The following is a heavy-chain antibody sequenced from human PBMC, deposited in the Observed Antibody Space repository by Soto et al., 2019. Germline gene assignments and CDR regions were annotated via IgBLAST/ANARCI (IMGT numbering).Heavy chain of an antibody. CDR1: GFTFGDYA. CDR3: TRGLSVTTRLWYYYYLAV. D-gene: IGHD4-4*01. CDR2: IRSKAYGGTT. V-gene: IGHV3-49*03. Sequence: AGGSLRLSCTASGFTFGDYAMSWFRQAPGKGLEWVGFIRSKAYGGTTEYAASVKGRFTISRDDSKTIASLQMNSLKTEDTAVYYCTRGLSVTTRLWYYYYLAVWGKGTTVTVSS. J-gene: IGHJ6*03.